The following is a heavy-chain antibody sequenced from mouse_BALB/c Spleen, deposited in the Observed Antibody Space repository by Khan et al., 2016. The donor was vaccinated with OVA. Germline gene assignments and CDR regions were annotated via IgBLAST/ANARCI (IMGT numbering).Heavy chain of an antibody. CDR2: INTNTGEP. D-gene: IGHD1-1*01. Sequence: QIQLVQSGPELKKPGETVKISCKASGYTFTNYGVNWVKQAPEKGLKWMGWINTNTGEPTYGDDFKGRFAFSLETSASTAYLQINSLKNEDMATYFCARSRGVLRYGGDFDVWGAGTTVTVSS. V-gene: IGHV9-1*02. J-gene: IGHJ1*01. CDR1: GYTFTNYG. CDR3: ARSRGVLRYGGDFDV.